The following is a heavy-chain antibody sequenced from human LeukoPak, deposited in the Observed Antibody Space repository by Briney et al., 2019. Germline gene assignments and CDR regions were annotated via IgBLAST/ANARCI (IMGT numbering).Heavy chain of an antibody. CDR1: GYTFTGYY. V-gene: IGHV1-2*02. CDR2: INPNSGGT. J-gene: IGHJ4*02. CDR3: ASEGLITMVRGVFFDY. D-gene: IGHD3-10*01. Sequence: ASVKVSCKASGYTFTGYYMHWVRQAPGQGLEWMGWINPNSGGTNYAQKFQGRVTMTRDTSISTAYMELSRLRSDDTAVYYCASEGLITMVRGVFFDYWGQGTLVTVSS.